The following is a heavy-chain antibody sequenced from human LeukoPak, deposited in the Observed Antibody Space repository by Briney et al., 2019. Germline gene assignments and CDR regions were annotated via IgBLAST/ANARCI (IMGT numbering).Heavy chain of an antibody. CDR1: GFTFSSYA. CDR2: ISGSGGST. Sequence: GGSLRLSCAASGFTFSSYAMSWVRQAPGKGLEWVSAISGSGGSTYYADSVKGRFTISRDNSKNTLYLQMNSLRAEDTAVYYCAKGTGNYYYYGMDVWGQGTTVTVSS. J-gene: IGHJ6*02. CDR3: AKGTGNYYYYGMDV. V-gene: IGHV3-23*01. D-gene: IGHD1-14*01.